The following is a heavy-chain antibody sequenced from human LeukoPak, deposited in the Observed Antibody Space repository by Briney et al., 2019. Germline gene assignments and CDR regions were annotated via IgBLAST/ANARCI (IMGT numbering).Heavy chain of an antibody. J-gene: IGHJ4*02. V-gene: IGHV3-33*01. Sequence: GRSLRLPCAASGFTFRSYGMHWVRQAPGKGLEWVAVIWYDGSNKYYADSVKGRFTVSRDNSKNTLYLQMNSLRAEDTAVYYCATAVASSSGWYADYWGQGTLVTVSS. D-gene: IGHD6-19*01. CDR3: ATAVASSSGWYADY. CDR1: GFTFRSYG. CDR2: IWYDGSNK.